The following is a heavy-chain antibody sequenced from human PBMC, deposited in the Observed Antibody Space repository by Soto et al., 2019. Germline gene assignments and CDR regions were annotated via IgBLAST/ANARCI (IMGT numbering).Heavy chain of an antibody. Sequence: SLTGAGCVGYDSRYCWRWIRQPNGKGLEWIGYIYYSGSTTYNPSLKSRVTISVDTSKNQFSLKLSSVTAADTAVYYCARESSDHYGDYFFAFRGHRTPVLVFS. V-gene: IGHV4-59*02. D-gene: IGHD4-17*01. CDR1: VGYDSRYC. CDR2: IYYSGST. CDR3: ARESSDHYGDYFFAF. J-gene: IGHJ1*01.